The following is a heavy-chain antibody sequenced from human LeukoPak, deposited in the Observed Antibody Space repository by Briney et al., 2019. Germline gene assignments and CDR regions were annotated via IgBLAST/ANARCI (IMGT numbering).Heavy chain of an antibody. CDR1: GFMFVTYE. CDR3: TRGGSVTTGPIDH. V-gene: IGHV3-48*03. Sequence: PGRSLRLSCAASGFMFVTYEMTWVRQAPGGGLEWIAYISSSGKTIYYADSVSGRFTVARDNARSSLYLDMNSLRVEDTAFYFCTRGGSVTTGPIDHWGQGTLVTVSS. CDR2: ISSSGKTI. D-gene: IGHD1-1*01. J-gene: IGHJ4*02.